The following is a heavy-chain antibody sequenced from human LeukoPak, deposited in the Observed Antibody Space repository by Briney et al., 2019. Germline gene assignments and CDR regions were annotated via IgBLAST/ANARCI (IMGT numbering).Heavy chain of an antibody. CDR2: MNPNSGNT. D-gene: IGHD3-3*02. CDR3: ARKSGIFGVVIIDY. V-gene: IGHV1-8*01. CDR1: GYTFTSYD. J-gene: IGHJ4*02. Sequence: ASVKVSCKASGYTFTSYDINWVRQATGQGLEWMGWMNPNSGNTGYARKFQGRVTMTRNTSISTAYMELSSLRSEDTAVYYCARKSGIFGVVIIDYWGQGTLVTVSS.